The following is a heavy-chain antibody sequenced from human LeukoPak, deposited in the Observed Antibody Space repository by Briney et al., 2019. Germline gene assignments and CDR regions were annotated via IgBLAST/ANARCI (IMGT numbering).Heavy chain of an antibody. CDR1: GLTFSNAW. D-gene: IGHD1-1*01. J-gene: IGHJ4*02. CDR2: IKSKTDGGTT. CDR3: TTALRTYNWNFDY. V-gene: IGHV3-15*01. Sequence: GGSLRLSCAASGLTFSNAWMSWVRQAPGKGLEWVGRIKSKTDGGTTDYAAPVKGRFTISRDDSKNTLYLQMNSLKTEDTAVYYCTTALRTYNWNFDYWGQGTLVTVSS.